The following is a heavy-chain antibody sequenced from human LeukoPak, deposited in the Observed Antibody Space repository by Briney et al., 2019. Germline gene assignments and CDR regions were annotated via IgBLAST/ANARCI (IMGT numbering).Heavy chain of an antibody. CDR3: ATQPEVVVVAAPDY. CDR1: GFTFSSYS. V-gene: IGHV3-21*01. J-gene: IGHJ4*02. D-gene: IGHD2-15*01. Sequence: PGGSLRLSCAASGFTFSSYSMNWVRQAPGKGLGWVSSISSSSSYVYYADSVKGRFTISRDNAKNSLYLQMNSLRAEDTAVYYCATQPEVVVVAAPDYWGQGTLVTVSS. CDR2: ISSSSSYV.